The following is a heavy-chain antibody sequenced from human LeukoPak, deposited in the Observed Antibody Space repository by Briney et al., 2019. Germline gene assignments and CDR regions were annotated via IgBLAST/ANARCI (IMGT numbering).Heavy chain of an antibody. CDR1: GHTFSSYA. CDR3: AKWRLRIVGSYLDY. CDR2: ISGSGGST. D-gene: IGHD1-26*01. J-gene: IGHJ4*02. Sequence: GGSLRLSCAASGHTFSSYAMSWVRQAPGKGLEWISAISGSGGSTYYAESVKGRFTISRDNSKNTLYLQMNSPRAEDTAVYYCAKWRLRIVGSYLDYWGQGTLVTVSS. V-gene: IGHV3-23*01.